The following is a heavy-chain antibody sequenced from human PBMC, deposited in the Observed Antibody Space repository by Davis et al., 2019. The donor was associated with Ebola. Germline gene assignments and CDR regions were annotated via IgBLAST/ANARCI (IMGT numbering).Heavy chain of an antibody. CDR2: INAGNGNT. CDR1: GYTFTSYV. J-gene: IGHJ6*02. D-gene: IGHD6-6*01. V-gene: IGHV1-3*01. Sequence: ASVKVSCKASGYTFTSYVMHWVRQAPGQRLEWMGRINAGNGNTKYSQKFQGRVTITRDTSASTAYMELSSLRSEDTAVYYCARVDGQLVSYYYAMDVWGQGTTVTVSS. CDR3: ARVDGQLVSYYYAMDV.